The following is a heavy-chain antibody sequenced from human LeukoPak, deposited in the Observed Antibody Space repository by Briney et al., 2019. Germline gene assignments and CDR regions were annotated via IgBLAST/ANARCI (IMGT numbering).Heavy chain of an antibody. J-gene: IGHJ4*02. CDR1: GFTFSDYY. CDR3: ARVGPLVLRYFDWLRYFDY. V-gene: IGHV3-11*04. Sequence: PGGSLRLSCAASGFTFSDYYMSWIRQAPGKGLEWASYISSSGSTIYYADSVKGRFTISRDNAKNSLYLQMNSLRAEDTAVYYCARVGPLVLRYFDWLRYFDYWGQGTLVTVSS. CDR2: ISSSGSTI. D-gene: IGHD3-9*01.